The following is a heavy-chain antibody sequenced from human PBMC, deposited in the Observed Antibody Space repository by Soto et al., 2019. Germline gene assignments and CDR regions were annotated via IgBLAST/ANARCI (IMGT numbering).Heavy chain of an antibody. CDR2: IYYSGST. Sequence: QLQLQESGPGLVKPSETLSLTCTVSGGSISSSSYYWGWIRQPPGKGLEWIGSIYYSGSTYYNPSLKSRVTISVDTSKNQFSLKLSSVTAADTAVYYCARLVLEDNVPFDYWGQGTLVTVSS. J-gene: IGHJ4*02. CDR1: GGSISSSSYY. D-gene: IGHD1-1*01. CDR3: ARLVLEDNVPFDY. V-gene: IGHV4-39*01.